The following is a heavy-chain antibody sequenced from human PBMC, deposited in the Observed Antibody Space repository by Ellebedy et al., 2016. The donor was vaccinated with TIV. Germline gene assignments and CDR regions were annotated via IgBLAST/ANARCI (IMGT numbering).Heavy chain of an antibody. Sequence: MPSETLSLTCTVSGGSISSSSYYWGWIRQPPGKGLEWIGSIYYSGSTNYNPSLKSRVTISVDTSKNQFSLKLSSVTAADTAVYYCARVGSDENIVVVPAAYYWYFDLWGRGTLVTVSS. CDR3: ARVGSDENIVVVPAAYYWYFDL. J-gene: IGHJ2*01. CDR2: IYYSGST. CDR1: GGSISSSSYY. V-gene: IGHV4-39*07. D-gene: IGHD2-2*01.